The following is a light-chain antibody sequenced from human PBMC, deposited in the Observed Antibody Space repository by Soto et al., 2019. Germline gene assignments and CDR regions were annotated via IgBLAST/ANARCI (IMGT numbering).Light chain of an antibody. J-gene: IGLJ1*01. V-gene: IGLV2-14*03. CDR2: DVS. CDR1: SSDVGAFDY. Sequence: QAVLTQPASVSGSPGQSITISCTGSSSDVGAFDYVCWHQQHPGKAPKLLIFDVSSRPSGVSSRFSASKSGNTASLTISGLQAEDEADYYCSSYTTSSTHVFGTGTKLTVL. CDR3: SSYTTSSTHV.